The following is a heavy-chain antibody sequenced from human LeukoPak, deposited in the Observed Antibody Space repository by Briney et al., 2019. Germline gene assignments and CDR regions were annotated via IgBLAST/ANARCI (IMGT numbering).Heavy chain of an antibody. V-gene: IGHV3-23*01. Sequence: PGGSLRLSCAASGFTFNSYAMAWVRKAPGKGLEWVAGISGSGSTTYYADSVKGRFTLSRDSSKKNLYLQMNSLRAGDTALYYCAKADGVSAAILYFDYWGQGALVTVSS. D-gene: IGHD2-2*01. J-gene: IGHJ4*02. CDR1: GFTFNSYA. CDR3: AKADGVSAAILYFDY. CDR2: ISGSGSTT.